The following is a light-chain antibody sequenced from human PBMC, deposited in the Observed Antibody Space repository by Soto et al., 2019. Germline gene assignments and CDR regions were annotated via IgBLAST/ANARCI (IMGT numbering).Light chain of an antibody. CDR3: SSYASTSFLVV. J-gene: IGLJ3*02. Sequence: QSALAQPASVSGSPGQSITISCTGTSSDVGGFDYVSWYQQRPGKVPKLIIHNVSNRPSGVSDRFSGSKSGNTASLTISGLQADDEVDYYCSSYASTSFLVVFGGGTKVTVL. CDR2: NVS. CDR1: SSDVGGFDY. V-gene: IGLV2-14*01.